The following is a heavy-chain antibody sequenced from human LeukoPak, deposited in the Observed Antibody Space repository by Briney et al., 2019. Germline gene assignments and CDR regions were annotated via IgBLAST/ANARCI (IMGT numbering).Heavy chain of an antibody. V-gene: IGHV1-8*03. CDR1: GYTFTSYD. CDR3: ARGVIVVVPAANSKTSWFDP. Sequence: ASVKVSCKASGYTFTSYDINWVRQATGQGLEWVGWMNPNSGNTGYAQKFQGRVTITRNTSISTAYMELSSLRSEDTAVYYCARGVIVVVPAANSKTSWFDPWGQGTLVTVSS. J-gene: IGHJ5*02. D-gene: IGHD2-2*01. CDR2: MNPNSGNT.